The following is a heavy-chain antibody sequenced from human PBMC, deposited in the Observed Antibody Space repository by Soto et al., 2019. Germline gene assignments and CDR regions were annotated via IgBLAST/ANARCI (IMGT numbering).Heavy chain of an antibody. CDR2: ISGSGGST. CDR1: GFTFSSYA. CDR3: AKDQVRRGAARPQPYALNDY. D-gene: IGHD6-6*01. J-gene: IGHJ4*02. Sequence: PGGSLRLSCAASGFTFSSYAMSWVRQAPGKGLEWVSAISGSGGSTYYADSVKGRFTISRDNSKNTLYLQMNSLRAEDTAVYYCAKDQVRRGAARPQPYALNDYWGQGTLVTVSS. V-gene: IGHV3-23*01.